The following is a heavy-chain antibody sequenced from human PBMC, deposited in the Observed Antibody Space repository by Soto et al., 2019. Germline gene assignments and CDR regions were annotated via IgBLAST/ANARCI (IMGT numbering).Heavy chain of an antibody. J-gene: IGHJ4*02. Sequence: SETLSLTCTVSGGSISSGGYYWSWIRQHPWKDLEWIGYIYYSGSTYYNPSLKSRVTISVDTSKNQFSLKLSSVTAADTAVYYCARAPNSAMVGFDYWGQGXLVTVYS. CDR2: IYYSGST. CDR3: ARAPNSAMVGFDY. D-gene: IGHD5-18*01. CDR1: GGSISSGGYY. V-gene: IGHV4-31*03.